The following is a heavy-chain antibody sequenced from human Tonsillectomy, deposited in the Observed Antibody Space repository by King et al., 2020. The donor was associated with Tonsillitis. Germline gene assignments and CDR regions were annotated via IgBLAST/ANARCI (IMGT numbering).Heavy chain of an antibody. J-gene: IGHJ4*02. CDR2: FANVESNK. D-gene: IGHD6-13*01. V-gene: IGHV3-30*18. CDR1: GFTFSTSG. Sequence: VQLVESGGGVVQPGRSLRLSCAASGFTFSTSGMHWVRQAPGKGLGWVALFANVESNKYYADSVKGRFTSSRDNSENTLYLQMSSLRAEDTAVYYCAKDRSRTWSFDYWGQGTLVTVSS. CDR3: AKDRSRTWSFDY.